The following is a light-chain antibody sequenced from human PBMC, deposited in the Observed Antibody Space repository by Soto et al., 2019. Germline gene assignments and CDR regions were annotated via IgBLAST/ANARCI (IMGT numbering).Light chain of an antibody. CDR2: CAS. CDR1: ESVLYSSNNKNY. J-gene: IGKJ2*01. V-gene: IGKV4-1*01. CDR3: EREYRTPYT. Sequence: DIVMTQSPDSLAVSLGERATINCKSSESVLYSSNNKNYLAGYQQKPGQPPKLLIYCASTLESGVPDRFSGSGSGTDISGSIRTLHAGDVAVYYGEREYRTPYTFGQGTKLEIK.